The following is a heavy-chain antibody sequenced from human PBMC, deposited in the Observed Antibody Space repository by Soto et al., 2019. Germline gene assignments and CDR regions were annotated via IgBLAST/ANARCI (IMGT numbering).Heavy chain of an antibody. CDR3: AKDLFLVRGDFDS. J-gene: IGHJ4*02. D-gene: IGHD3-10*01. V-gene: IGHV3-23*01. CDR2: ISGGVPST. CDR1: GFIFSNYG. Sequence: EVQLLESGGGLVQPGGSLRLSCEASGFIFSNYGLTWVRQFPGEGLEWVSTISGGVPSTYYADSVKGRFTMSRDNSKKTVYLQMNSLRVEDTAIYDCAKDLFLVRGDFDSWGQGTLVTVSS.